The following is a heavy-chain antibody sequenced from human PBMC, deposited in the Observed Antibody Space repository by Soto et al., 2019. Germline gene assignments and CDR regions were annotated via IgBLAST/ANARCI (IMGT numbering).Heavy chain of an antibody. CDR2: ISSSSSTI. Sequence: GGSLRLSCAASGFTFSSYSMNWVRQAPGKGLEWVSYISSSSSTIYYADSVKGRFTISRDNAKNSLYLQMNSLRDEDTAVFYCAGDSGNGGNSRWFDPWGQGTLVTVSS. J-gene: IGHJ5*02. D-gene: IGHD2-21*02. CDR3: AGDSGNGGNSRWFDP. V-gene: IGHV3-48*02. CDR1: GFTFSSYS.